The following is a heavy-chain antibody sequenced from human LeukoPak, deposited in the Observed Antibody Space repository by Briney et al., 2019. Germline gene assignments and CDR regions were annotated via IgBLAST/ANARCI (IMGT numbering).Heavy chain of an antibody. V-gene: IGHV3-23*01. D-gene: IGHD2-21*02. Sequence: PGGSLRLSCAASGFTFSSYAMSWVRQAPGKGLEWVSAISGSGGSTYYADSVKGRFTISRDNSKNTLYLQMNSLRAEDTAVYYCARAPDPYCGGDCYLAYWGQGTLVTVSS. J-gene: IGHJ4*02. CDR1: GFTFSSYA. CDR2: ISGSGGST. CDR3: ARAPDPYCGGDCYLAY.